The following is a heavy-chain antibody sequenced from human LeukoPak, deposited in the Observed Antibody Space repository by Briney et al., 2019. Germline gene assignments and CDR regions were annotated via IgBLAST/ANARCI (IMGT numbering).Heavy chain of an antibody. CDR3: IRIRTREHQYGMDV. J-gene: IGHJ6*02. Sequence: PGGSLRLSCAASGFSFSYYDMHWVRQAAGKGLEWVSAIDSPGSTFYQGSVKGRFTISREDAKNSLYLQMNSLTDGDTAVYYCIRIRTREHQYGMDVWGQGTTVTVSS. CDR1: GFSFSYYD. V-gene: IGHV3-13*01. D-gene: IGHD1-26*01. CDR2: IDSPGST.